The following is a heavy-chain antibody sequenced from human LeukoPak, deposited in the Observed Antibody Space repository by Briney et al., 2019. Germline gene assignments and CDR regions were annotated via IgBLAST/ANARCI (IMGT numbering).Heavy chain of an antibody. J-gene: IGHJ4*02. V-gene: IGHV3-33*01. CDR3: VRGGCSSTSCYDG. CDR2: IWYDGSNK. CDR1: GFTFSYYG. D-gene: IGHD2-2*01. Sequence: PGGSLRLSCAASGFTFSYYGMHWVRQAPGKGLEWVAVIWYDGSNKYYADSVKGRFTISRDNSKNTLYLQTNSLRAEDTAVYYCVRGGCSSTSCYDGWGQGTLVTVSS.